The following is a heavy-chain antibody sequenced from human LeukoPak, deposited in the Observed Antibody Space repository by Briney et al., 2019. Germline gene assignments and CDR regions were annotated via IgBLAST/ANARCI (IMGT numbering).Heavy chain of an antibody. V-gene: IGHV4-39*07. CDR2: IYYSGST. D-gene: IGHD3-22*01. J-gene: IGHJ4*02. CDR1: GGSISSSSYY. Sequence: SETLSLTCTVSGGSISSSSYYWGWIRQPPGKGLEWIGSIYYSGSTYYNPSLESRLTVSLDTSKNQFSLKLSSMTAADTAVYYCARASYYYNSSGYSYYFDYWGPGTLVSVSS. CDR3: ARASYYYNSSGYSYYFDY.